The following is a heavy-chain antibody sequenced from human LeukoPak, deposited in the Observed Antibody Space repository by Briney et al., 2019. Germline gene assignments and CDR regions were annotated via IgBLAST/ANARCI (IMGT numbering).Heavy chain of an antibody. CDR2: VYSDAST. J-gene: IGHJ4*02. D-gene: IGHD2/OR15-2a*01. Sequence: SETLSLTCTVSGGSIGSWTYYWGWIRQPPRKGLEWIGPVYSDASTYYNPSLKSRVTISVDTSKTQFSLKLTSVTAADTAVYYCAYSTNSATDYGGQGTLVTVSS. CDR3: AYSTNSATDY. V-gene: IGHV4-39*01. CDR1: GGSIGSWTYY.